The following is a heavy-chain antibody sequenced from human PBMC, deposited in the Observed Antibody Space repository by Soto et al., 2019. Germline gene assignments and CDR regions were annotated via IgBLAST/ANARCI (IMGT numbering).Heavy chain of an antibody. V-gene: IGHV1-3*01. CDR3: AGDRCTNAVWYNTLDY. CDR1: GYTFTSYV. Sequence: QVQLVQSGAEVKKPGASVKVSCKASGYTFTSYVMHWVRQAPGQRPEWMGWINAGNGNTKYSQKFQGRGAITRDTSASTAYMELGSLRSEDTAVYYCAGDRCTNAVWYNTLDYWGQGTLVTVSS. J-gene: IGHJ4*02. D-gene: IGHD2-8*01. CDR2: INAGNGNT.